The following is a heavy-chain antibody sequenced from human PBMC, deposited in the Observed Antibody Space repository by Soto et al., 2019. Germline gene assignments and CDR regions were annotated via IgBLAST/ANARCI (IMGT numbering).Heavy chain of an antibody. D-gene: IGHD1-26*01. Sequence: RQPPGKVLEWIGYIYYSGSTYYNPSLKSRVTISVDTSKNQFSLKLSSVTAADTAVYYCARVVSEWELLPPDAFDIWGQGTMVTVS. V-gene: IGHV4-30-4*01. CDR2: IYYSGST. J-gene: IGHJ3*02. CDR3: ARVVSEWELLPPDAFDI.